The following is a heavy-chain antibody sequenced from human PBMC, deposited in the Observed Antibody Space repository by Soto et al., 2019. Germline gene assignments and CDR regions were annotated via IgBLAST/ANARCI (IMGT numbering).Heavy chain of an antibody. D-gene: IGHD2-15*01. CDR1: GYTFTSYF. CDR3: ARVYCSGGSCYSIDN. V-gene: IGHV1-46*03. J-gene: IGHJ4*02. CDR2: INPSGGST. Sequence: QVQLVQSGAEVKKPEASVKVSCKASGYTFTSYFMHWVRQAPGQGLEWMGIINPSGGSTSYAQKFQGRVTMTRDTSTSTVYMELSSLRSEDTAVYYCARVYCSGGSCYSIDNWGQGTLVTVSS.